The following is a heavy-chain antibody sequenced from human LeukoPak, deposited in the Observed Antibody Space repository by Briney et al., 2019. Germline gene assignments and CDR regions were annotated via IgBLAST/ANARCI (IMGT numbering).Heavy chain of an antibody. CDR1: GYTFTSYY. D-gene: IGHD5-24*01. CDR2: INPSGGST. Sequence: GESLQISCKASGYTFTSYYMHWVRQAPGQGLEWMGIINPSGGSTSYAQKFQGRVTMTRDTSTSTVYMELSSLRSEDTAVYYCASYRNYNAFDIWGQGTMVTVSS. J-gene: IGHJ3*02. V-gene: IGHV1-46*01. CDR3: ASYRNYNAFDI.